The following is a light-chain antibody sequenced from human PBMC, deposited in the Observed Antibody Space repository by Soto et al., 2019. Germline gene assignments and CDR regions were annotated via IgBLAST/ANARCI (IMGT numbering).Light chain of an antibody. J-gene: IGLJ1*01. CDR1: SSDVGGYDY. CDR3: SAYTSSSTYV. V-gene: IGLV2-14*03. Sequence: QSVLTQPASVSGSPGQSIAISCTGTSSDVGGYDYVSWHQQHPGKAPKLMIYDVSNRPSGVSDRFSGSKSGNTASLTISGLQAEDEAEYYCSAYTSSSTYVFGTGTKVTVL. CDR2: DVS.